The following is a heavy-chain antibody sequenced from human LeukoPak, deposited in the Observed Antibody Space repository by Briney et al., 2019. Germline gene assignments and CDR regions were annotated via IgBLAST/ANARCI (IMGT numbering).Heavy chain of an antibody. CDR3: VREGFMSVDV. D-gene: IGHD3-10*02. Sequence: SETLSLTCTVSGDSIGIGGHYWGWIRQPAGKGLEWIGRFHSSGSTIYNPSLKSRGNILIDMSNSKLSLNLTSVTAADTAVYYCVREGFMSVDVWGSGTTVIVSS. CDR2: FHSSGST. J-gene: IGHJ6*04. V-gene: IGHV4-61*02. CDR1: GDSIGIGGHY.